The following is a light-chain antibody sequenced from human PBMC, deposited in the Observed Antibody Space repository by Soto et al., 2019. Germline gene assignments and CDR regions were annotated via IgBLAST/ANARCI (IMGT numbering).Light chain of an antibody. CDR2: AAS. CDR3: QRYGTSSYT. J-gene: IGKJ2*01. V-gene: IGKV3-20*01. CDR1: QSVSASY. Sequence: DILLTQSPGTLSLSQGERAILSCRASQSVSASYLAWYQQKPGQAPRLLIYAASKRASGIPDRFSGSVSGTNFTLSIRRLEPEDFAVYFCQRYGTSSYTFGQGTKLEIK.